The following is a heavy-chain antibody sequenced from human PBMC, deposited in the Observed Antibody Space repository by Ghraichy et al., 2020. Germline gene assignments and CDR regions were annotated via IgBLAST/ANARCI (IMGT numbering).Heavy chain of an antibody. J-gene: IGHJ4*02. CDR1: GFTFSTYN. CDR3: ARKDYFNSGTYYIPFFDY. CDR2: ISSSSSTI. Sequence: GGSLRLSCAASGFTFSTYNMNWVRQAPGKGLECLSSISSSSSTISYADSVKGRFTISRDNAKNSLYLQMNNLRDEDTAVYYCARKDYFNSGTYYIPFFDYWGQGTLVTVSS. D-gene: IGHD3-10*01. V-gene: IGHV3-48*02.